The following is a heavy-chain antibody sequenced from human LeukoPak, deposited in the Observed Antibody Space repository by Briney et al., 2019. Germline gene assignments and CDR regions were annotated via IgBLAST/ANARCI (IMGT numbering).Heavy chain of an antibody. J-gene: IGHJ4*02. D-gene: IGHD1/OR15-1a*01. CDR3: ARGEHRSAWLIDY. CDR1: GFTFSDYS. Sequence: GGSLRLSCVTTGFTFSDYSMNWVRQAPGKGLEWISYITASSDNINYADSVRGRFTISRDNAKNSLYLQMNSLRDDDTAVYYCARGEHRSAWLIDYWGQGTLVTVSS. CDR2: ITASSDNI. V-gene: IGHV3-48*02.